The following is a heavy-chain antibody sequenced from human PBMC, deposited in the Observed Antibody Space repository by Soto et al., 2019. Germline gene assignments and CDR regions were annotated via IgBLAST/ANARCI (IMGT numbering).Heavy chain of an antibody. CDR1: GFTFSDHH. CDR3: AAIRGVVGY. V-gene: IGHV3-72*01. CDR2: IRDKADSYTT. D-gene: IGHD3-10*01. Sequence: EVQLVESGGGLVQPGGSLRLSCAASGFTFSDHHMDWVRQAPGKGLEWVGRIRDKADSYTTVYAASVKGRFTISRDDSRNSMYLQINSLKNEDTAVYYSAAIRGVVGYWGQGTLVTVSS. J-gene: IGHJ4*02.